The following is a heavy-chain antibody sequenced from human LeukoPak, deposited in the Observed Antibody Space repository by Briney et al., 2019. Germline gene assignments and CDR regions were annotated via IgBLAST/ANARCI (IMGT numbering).Heavy chain of an antibody. CDR1: GGTFSSYA. CDR2: ISAYNGNK. V-gene: IGHV1-18*01. J-gene: IGHJ3*02. CDR3: ARDRWSSSSSEGALDI. D-gene: IGHD6-6*01. Sequence: GSSVKVSCKASGGTFSSYAISWVRQAPGQGLDWMGWISAYNGNKVYAQELQGRVTMTTDTSTSTVYMELRSLRSDDTAVYYCARDRWSSSSSEGALDIWGQGTMVTVSS.